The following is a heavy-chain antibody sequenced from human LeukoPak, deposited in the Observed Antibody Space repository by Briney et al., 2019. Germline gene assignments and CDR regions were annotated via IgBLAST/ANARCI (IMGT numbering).Heavy chain of an antibody. Sequence: SETLSLTCAVYGESFNDYYWSWIRQPPGKGLEWIGEINHRGRTNYNPSLKSRVTISVDTSKNQFSLKLSSVTAADTAVYYCARGKKNIYAFDIWGQGTMVTVSS. J-gene: IGHJ3*02. V-gene: IGHV4-34*01. D-gene: IGHD2/OR15-2a*01. CDR3: ARGKKNIYAFDI. CDR2: INHRGRT. CDR1: GESFNDYY.